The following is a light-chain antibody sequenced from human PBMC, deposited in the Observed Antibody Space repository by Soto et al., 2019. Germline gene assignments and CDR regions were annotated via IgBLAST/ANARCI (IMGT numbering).Light chain of an antibody. CDR1: SSNIGNNY. J-gene: IGLJ2*01. CDR2: DNN. Sequence: QAVVTQPPSVSAAPGQKVTISCSGSSSNIGNNYVSWYQQLPGTAPKLLIYDNNKRPSGIPDRFSGSKSGTSATLGITGLQTGDEADYYCGTWDSSLSAVFGGGTKLTV. V-gene: IGLV1-51*01. CDR3: GTWDSSLSAV.